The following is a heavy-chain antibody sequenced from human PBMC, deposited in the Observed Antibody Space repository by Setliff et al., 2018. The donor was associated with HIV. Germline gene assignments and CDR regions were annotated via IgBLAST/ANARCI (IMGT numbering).Heavy chain of an antibody. CDR3: AKERRGWYPDS. CDR1: GFTFSHFA. V-gene: IGHV3-30*02. D-gene: IGHD6-19*01. CDR2: IGYDGRDK. J-gene: IGHJ4*02. Sequence: QSGGSLRLSCAASGFTFSHFAMHWVRQAPGKGLEWVALIGYDGRDKYYTDSLKGRFTISRDNSNNTLYLQMNSLTTEDTAVYFCAKERRGWYPDSWGQGTLVTVSS.